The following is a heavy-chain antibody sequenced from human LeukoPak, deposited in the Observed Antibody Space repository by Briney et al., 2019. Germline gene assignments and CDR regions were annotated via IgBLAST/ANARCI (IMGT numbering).Heavy chain of an antibody. D-gene: IGHD4/OR15-4a*01. Sequence: SLWIAWVRQMPGKGLEWMGIIYPGDSDTRYSPSFQGQVTISADKSISTAYLQWSSLKASDTAMYFCARHPKMSSSNYYFDYWGQGTLVTVSS. CDR1: SLW. J-gene: IGHJ4*02. V-gene: IGHV5-51*01. CDR2: IYPGDSDT. CDR3: ARHPKMSSSNYYFDY.